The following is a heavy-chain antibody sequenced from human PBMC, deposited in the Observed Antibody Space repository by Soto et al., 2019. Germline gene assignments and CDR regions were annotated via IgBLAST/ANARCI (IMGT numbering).Heavy chain of an antibody. D-gene: IGHD3-9*01. J-gene: IGHJ4*02. CDR1: GFTFSSYS. CDR3: ARDRDVLRYFDWSPTFDN. V-gene: IGHV3-21*01. Sequence: GGSLRLSCAASGFTFSSYSMNWVRQAPGKGLEWVSSISSSSSYIYYADSVKGRFTISRDNAKNSLYLQMNSLRAEDTAVYYCARDRDVLRYFDWSPTFDNWGKGTLVTVAS. CDR2: ISSSSSYI.